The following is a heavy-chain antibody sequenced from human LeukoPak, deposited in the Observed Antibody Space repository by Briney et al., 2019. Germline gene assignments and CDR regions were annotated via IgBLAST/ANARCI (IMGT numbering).Heavy chain of an antibody. CDR3: SRDSLSSCGGDCYSGLDV. CDR1: GFTVSSNY. Sequence: GGSLRLSCAASGFTVSSNYMSWVRQAPGKGLEWVSVIYSGDTTSYADSVKGRFTISRDNAKNTLYLQMNSLRAEDTAVYYCSRDSLSSCGGDCYSGLDVWGQGTTVTVSS. J-gene: IGHJ6*02. D-gene: IGHD2-21*02. V-gene: IGHV3-53*01. CDR2: IYSGDTT.